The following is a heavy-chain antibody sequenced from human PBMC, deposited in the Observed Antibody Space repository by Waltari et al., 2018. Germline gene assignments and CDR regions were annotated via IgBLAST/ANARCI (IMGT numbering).Heavy chain of an antibody. CDR3: AGRLAARRPGYYFDY. CDR1: GGSISSYY. Sequence: QVQLQESGPGLVKPSETLSLTCTVPGGSISSYYWSWIRPPPGKGLEWIGYIYYSGSTNYNPSLKSRVTISVDTSKNQFSLKLSSVTAADTAVYYCAGRLAARRPGYYFDYWGQGTLVTVSS. J-gene: IGHJ4*02. CDR2: IYYSGST. D-gene: IGHD6-6*01. V-gene: IGHV4-59*01.